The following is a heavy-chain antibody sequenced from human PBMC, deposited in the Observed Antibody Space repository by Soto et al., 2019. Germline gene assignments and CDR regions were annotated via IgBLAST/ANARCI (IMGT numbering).Heavy chain of an antibody. Sequence: VSVKVCCKASGDTFTSYYMHWVRQAPGQGLEWMGIINPSGGSTSCAQKFQGRVTMTRDTSTSTVYMELGSLRSEDTAVYYCARGDQLLSGWFDPWGQGTLVTVSS. V-gene: IGHV1-46*01. CDR3: ARGDQLLSGWFDP. CDR1: GDTFTSYY. CDR2: INPSGGST. J-gene: IGHJ5*02. D-gene: IGHD2-2*01.